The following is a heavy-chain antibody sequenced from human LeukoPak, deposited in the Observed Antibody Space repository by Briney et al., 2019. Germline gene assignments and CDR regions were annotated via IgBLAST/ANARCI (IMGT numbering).Heavy chain of an antibody. Sequence: GGSLRLSCAASGFTFSSYGMHWVRQAPGKGLEWVAVIWYDGSNKYYADSVKGRFTISRDNSKNTLYLQMNSLRAEDTAVYYCAKDRSLGFLEWLTGHVIDYWGQGTLVTVSS. CDR1: GFTFSSYG. D-gene: IGHD3-3*01. J-gene: IGHJ4*02. CDR2: IWYDGSNK. V-gene: IGHV3-33*06. CDR3: AKDRSLGFLEWLTGHVIDY.